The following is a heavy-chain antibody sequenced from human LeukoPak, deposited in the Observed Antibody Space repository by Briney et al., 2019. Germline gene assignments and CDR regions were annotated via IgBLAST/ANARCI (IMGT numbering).Heavy chain of an antibody. CDR3: ARYHMVNRGVNWFDP. D-gene: IGHD4-23*01. CDR1: GGTSSSGRYY. V-gene: IGHV4-61*02. Sequence: SENLSCKCTVSGGTSSSGRYYWSWIRQPAGKGLEWVGRIETSQNTKYNTSTDKRATISADTSKKQISLKLNSVTAADTAVYYCARYHMVNRGVNWFDPCGQGILVTVSS. CDR2: IETSQNT. J-gene: IGHJ5*02.